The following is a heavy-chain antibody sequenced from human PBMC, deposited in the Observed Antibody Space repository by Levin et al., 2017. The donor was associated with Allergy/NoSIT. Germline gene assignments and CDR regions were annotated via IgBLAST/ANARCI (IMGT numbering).Heavy chain of an antibody. CDR1: GFTFSDYS. V-gene: IGHV3-21*01. CDR2: ISTTGSYI. Sequence: NAGGSLRLSCAASGFTFSDYSMNWVRQAPGKGLEWVSSISTTGSYIYYADSVRGRFTISRDNAKNSVYLQMNSLRAEDTAVYFCARGPSDDSWGQGTLVTVSS. J-gene: IGHJ4*02. D-gene: IGHD3-10*01. CDR3: ARGPSDDS.